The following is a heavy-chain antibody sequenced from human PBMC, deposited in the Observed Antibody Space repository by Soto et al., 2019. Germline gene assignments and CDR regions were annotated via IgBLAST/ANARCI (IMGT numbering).Heavy chain of an antibody. CDR1: GFNFIRKY. CDR3: ARGLYDSGSFYFDF. D-gene: IGHD3-10*01. V-gene: IGHV3-53*01. CDR2: LYSGGTT. Sequence: EVQLVESGGGLIQPGGSLRLSCAASGFNFIRKYMIWVRQAPGKGVEWVSILYSGGTTYYADSVKGRFTISRDTSENTLYLQMNSLRAEDTAVYYCARGLYDSGSFYFDFWGQGTLVTVSS. J-gene: IGHJ4*02.